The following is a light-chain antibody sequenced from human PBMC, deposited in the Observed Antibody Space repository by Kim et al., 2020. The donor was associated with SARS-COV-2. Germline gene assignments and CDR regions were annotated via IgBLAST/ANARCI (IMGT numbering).Light chain of an antibody. CDR1: KMGDTY. J-gene: IGLJ2*01. CDR3: QAWDSSTVV. CDR2: QDT. V-gene: IGLV3-1*01. Sequence: SVSPGQTASINCSRDKMGDTYASWYQQKPGQSPVLVIYQDTKRPSGIPERFSGSNSGTTATLTISGTQAMDGADYYCQAWDSSTVVFGGGTQLTVL.